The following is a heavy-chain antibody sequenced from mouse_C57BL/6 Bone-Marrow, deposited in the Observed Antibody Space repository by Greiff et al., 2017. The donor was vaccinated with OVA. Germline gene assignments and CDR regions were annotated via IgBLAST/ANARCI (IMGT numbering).Heavy chain of an antibody. CDR2: IHPNSGST. CDR3: ARSRDGYYFDY. Sequence: VQLQESGAELVKPGASVKLSCKASGYTFTSYWMHWVKQRPGQGLEWIGMIHPNSGSTNYNEKFKSKATLTVDKSSSTAYMQLSSLTSEDSAVYYCARSRDGYYFDYWGQGTTLTVSS. V-gene: IGHV1-64*01. D-gene: IGHD2-3*01. J-gene: IGHJ2*01. CDR1: GYTFTSYW.